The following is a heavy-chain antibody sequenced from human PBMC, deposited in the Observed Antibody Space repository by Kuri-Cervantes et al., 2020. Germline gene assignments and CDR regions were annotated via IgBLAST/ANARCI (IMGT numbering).Heavy chain of an antibody. CDR2: ISGSDGVT. D-gene: IGHD1-1*01. Sequence: GESLKISCAASGFTFSSHAITWVRQAPGKGLEWVSGISGSDGVTYYADSVKGRFTISRDNSKNTLYLQMNSLRAEDTAVYYCAKDGPWSGTTWNYYYYGMDVWGQGTTVTVSS. CDR3: AKDGPWSGTTWNYYYYGMDV. CDR1: GFTFSSHA. V-gene: IGHV3-23*01. J-gene: IGHJ6*02.